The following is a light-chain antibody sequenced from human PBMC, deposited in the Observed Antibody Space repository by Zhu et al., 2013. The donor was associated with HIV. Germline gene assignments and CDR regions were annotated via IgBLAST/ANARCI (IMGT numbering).Light chain of an antibody. V-gene: IGKV3D-15*01. CDR1: QSVGNN. Sequence: EIEMTQSPATLSVSPGERVTLSCRASQSVGNNLAWYQQRPGQAPRLLISAASNRATGIPDRFSGGGSGTDFTLTISRLESEDFAVYYCQHYSSPIFTFGPGPKWIS. CDR2: AAS. CDR3: QHYSSPIFT. J-gene: IGKJ3*01.